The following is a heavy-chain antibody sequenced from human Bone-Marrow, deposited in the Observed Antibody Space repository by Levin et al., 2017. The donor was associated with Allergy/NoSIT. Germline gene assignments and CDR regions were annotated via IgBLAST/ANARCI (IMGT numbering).Heavy chain of an antibody. J-gene: IGHJ6*03. CDR3: ARGLHSGYSGYVETYYYMDV. CDR2: INPNSGGT. Sequence: ASVKVSCKASGYTFTGYYMHWVRQAPGQGLEWMGRINPNSGGTNYAQKFQGRVTMTRDTSISTAYMELSRLRSDDTAVYYCARGLHSGYSGYVETYYYMDVWGKGTTVTVSS. V-gene: IGHV1-2*06. D-gene: IGHD5-12*01. CDR1: GYTFTGYY.